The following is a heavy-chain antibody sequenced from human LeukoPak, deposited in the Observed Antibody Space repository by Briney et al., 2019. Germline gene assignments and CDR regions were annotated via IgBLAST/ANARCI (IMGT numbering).Heavy chain of an antibody. CDR3: ACSGYSSSWYSDY. Sequence: RPGGSLRLSCAASGFTFSSYSMNWVRQAPGKGLEWVSSISSSSSYIYYADSVKGRFTISRDNAKNSLYLQMNSLRAEDTAVYYCACSGYSSSWYSDYWGQGTLVTVSS. CDR2: ISSSSSYI. CDR1: GFTFSSYS. J-gene: IGHJ4*02. D-gene: IGHD6-13*01. V-gene: IGHV3-21*01.